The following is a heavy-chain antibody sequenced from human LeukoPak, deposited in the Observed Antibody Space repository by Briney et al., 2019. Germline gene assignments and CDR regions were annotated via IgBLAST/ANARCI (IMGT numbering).Heavy chain of an antibody. V-gene: IGHV1-8*01. CDR1: GYTFTSYD. Sequence: ASVKVSCKASGYTFTSYDINWVRQAPGQGLEWMGWMNPNSGNTGYAQKFQGRVTMTRNTSISTAYMELSSLRSEDTAVYYCARGDYYDILTGYYSGGMDVWGQGTTVTVSS. D-gene: IGHD3-9*01. CDR2: MNPNSGNT. CDR3: ARGDYYDILTGYYSGGMDV. J-gene: IGHJ6*02.